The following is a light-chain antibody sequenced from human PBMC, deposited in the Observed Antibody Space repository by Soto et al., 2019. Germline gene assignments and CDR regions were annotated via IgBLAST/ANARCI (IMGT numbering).Light chain of an antibody. Sequence: EIVLTQSPGTLSLFPGERATLSCRASQSISSSYLAWYQQKPGQAPRLLIYGASSRATGIPDRFSGAGSATDFTLTISRLEPEDFGVYYCHQYGSAQAWTFGQGTKVEIK. CDR3: HQYGSAQAWT. J-gene: IGKJ1*01. V-gene: IGKV3-20*01. CDR2: GAS. CDR1: QSISSSY.